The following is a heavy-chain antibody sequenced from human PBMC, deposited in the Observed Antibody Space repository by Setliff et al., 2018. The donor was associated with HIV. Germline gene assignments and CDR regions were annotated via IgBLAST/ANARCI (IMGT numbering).Heavy chain of an antibody. D-gene: IGHD1-26*01. J-gene: IGHJ3*02. CDR2: INHSGST. Sequence: SETLSLTCAVYGGSFSGYYWSWIRQPPGKGLEWIGEINHSGSTNYNQSLKSRVTISVDTSKNQSSLKLSSVTAADTAVYYCARIGSHKIRDDFDIWGQGTMVTVS. CDR3: ARIGSHKIRDDFDI. V-gene: IGHV4-34*01. CDR1: GGSFSGYY.